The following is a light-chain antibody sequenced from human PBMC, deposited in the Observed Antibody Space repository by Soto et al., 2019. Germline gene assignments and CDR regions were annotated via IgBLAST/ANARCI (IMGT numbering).Light chain of an antibody. J-gene: IGKJ1*01. Sequence: IVLTQSPGTLSLSPGERATLSCRASQSVSNTYLAWYQQKPGQAPRLLIYGASSRATGIPDRFSGSGSGTDFTLTISRLEPEDFEVYYCQHYGSSRTFGQGTKVEIK. CDR1: QSVSNTY. V-gene: IGKV3-20*01. CDR2: GAS. CDR3: QHYGSSRT.